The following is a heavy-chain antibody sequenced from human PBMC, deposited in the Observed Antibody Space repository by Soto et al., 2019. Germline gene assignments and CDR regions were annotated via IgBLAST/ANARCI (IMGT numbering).Heavy chain of an antibody. CDR1: GFTFSSYS. D-gene: IGHD4-17*01. J-gene: IGHJ5*02. Sequence: EVQLVESGGGLVKPGGSLRLSCAASGFTFSSYSMNWVRQAPGKGLEWVSSISSSSSYIYYADSVKGRFTISRDNAKNSLYLQMNRLRAEDTAVYYCARDQDYGDYVNWFDPWGQGTLVTVSS. CDR2: ISSSSSYI. CDR3: ARDQDYGDYVNWFDP. V-gene: IGHV3-21*01.